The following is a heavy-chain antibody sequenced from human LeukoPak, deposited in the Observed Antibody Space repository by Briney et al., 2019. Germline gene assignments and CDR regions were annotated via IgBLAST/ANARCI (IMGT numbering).Heavy chain of an antibody. D-gene: IGHD2-2*01. CDR2: ISWNSGSI. V-gene: IGHV3-9*01. Sequence: PGGSLRLSCAASGFTFDDYAMHWVRQAPGKGLEWVSGISWNSGSIGYADSVKGRFTISRDNAKNSLYLQMNSLRAEDTALYYCAKGRPRQLGSWFDYWGQGTLVTVSS. CDR1: GFTFDDYA. CDR3: AKGRPRQLGSWFDY. J-gene: IGHJ4*02.